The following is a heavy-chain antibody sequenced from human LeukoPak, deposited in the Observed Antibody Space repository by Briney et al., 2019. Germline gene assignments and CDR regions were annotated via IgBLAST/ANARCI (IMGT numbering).Heavy chain of an antibody. CDR2: ISGSGGST. J-gene: IGHJ1*01. Sequence: QSGGSLRLSCVVSGISLSNYAMTWVRQAPGKGLEWVSAISGSGGSTYYADSVKGRFTISRDNSKNTLYLQMNSLRAEDTAVYYCAKDPGRITIFGVAERAEYFQHWGQGTLVTVSS. CDR1: GISLSNYA. CDR3: AKDPGRITIFGVAERAEYFQH. D-gene: IGHD3-3*01. V-gene: IGHV3-23*01.